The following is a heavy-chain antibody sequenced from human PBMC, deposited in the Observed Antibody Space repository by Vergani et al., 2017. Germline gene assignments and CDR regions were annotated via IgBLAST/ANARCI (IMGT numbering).Heavy chain of an antibody. Sequence: EVQLVESGGGLVQPGGSLRLSCAASGFTFSNAWMSWVRQAPGKGLEWVGRIKSKTDGGTTDYAAPVKGRFTISRDDSKNTLYLQMNSLKTEDTAVYYCTTDFNRGRDYYYYYMDVWGKGTTVTVSS. CDR3: TTDFNRGRDYYYYYMDV. CDR2: IKSKTDGGTT. D-gene: IGHD1-14*01. V-gene: IGHV3-15*01. J-gene: IGHJ6*03. CDR1: GFTFSNAW.